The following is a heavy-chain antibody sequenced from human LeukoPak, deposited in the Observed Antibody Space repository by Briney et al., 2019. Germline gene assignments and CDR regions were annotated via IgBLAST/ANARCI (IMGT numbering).Heavy chain of an antibody. D-gene: IGHD3-22*01. CDR2: ISGDSRTI. CDR3: ARDRHSSVDY. Sequence: GGSLRLSCAASGFTFNTYSMIWVRQAPGKGLEWLSYISGDSRTIYYPDSVKGRFTISRDNAKNSLYLQLISLRAEDTAVYYCARDRHSSVDYWGQGALVTVSS. V-gene: IGHV3-48*01. J-gene: IGHJ4*02. CDR1: GFTFNTYS.